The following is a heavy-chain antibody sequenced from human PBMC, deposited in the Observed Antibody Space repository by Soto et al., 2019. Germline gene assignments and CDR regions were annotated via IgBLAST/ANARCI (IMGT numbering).Heavy chain of an antibody. V-gene: IGHV4-59*01. J-gene: IGHJ5*02. CDR3: ARDLGITMGLLDP. CDR2: IYYSGST. D-gene: IGHD3-10*01. Sequence: SETLSLTCTVSGGSISSYYWSWIRQPPGKGLEWIGYIYYSGSTNYNPSLKSRVTISVDTSKNQFSLKLSSVTAADTAVYYCARDLGITMGLLDPWGQGTLVTVSS. CDR1: GGSISSYY.